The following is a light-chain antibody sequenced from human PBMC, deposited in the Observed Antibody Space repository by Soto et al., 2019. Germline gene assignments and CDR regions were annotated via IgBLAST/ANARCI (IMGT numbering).Light chain of an antibody. CDR3: CSYAGSYTYAV. J-gene: IGLJ7*01. Sequence: QSALTQPRSVSGSPGQSVTISCTGTSSDVGGYNYVSWYQQHPGKAPKLMIYDVSKRPSGVPDRFSGSKSGNTASLTNSGLQAEDEADYYCCSYAGSYTYAVFGGGTQLTVL. CDR1: SSDVGGYNY. CDR2: DVS. V-gene: IGLV2-11*01.